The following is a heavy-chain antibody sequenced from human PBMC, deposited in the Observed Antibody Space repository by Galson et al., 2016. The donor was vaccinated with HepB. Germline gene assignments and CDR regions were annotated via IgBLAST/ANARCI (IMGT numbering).Heavy chain of an antibody. D-gene: IGHD2/OR15-2a*01. CDR3: ARNPEVNIILQH. CDR1: GFTFNTYG. J-gene: IGHJ1*01. CDR2: ISSSSDII. Sequence: SLRLSCAASGFTFNTYGMNWVRQAPGKGLEWISFISSSSDIIHYADSVKGRFTISRDNAQNALYLQMNSLRDEDMAVYYCARNPEVNIILQHWGQGTLVTVSS. V-gene: IGHV3-48*02.